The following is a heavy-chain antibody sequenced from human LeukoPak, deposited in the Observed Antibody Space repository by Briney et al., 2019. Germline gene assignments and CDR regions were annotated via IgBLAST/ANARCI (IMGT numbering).Heavy chain of an antibody. CDR1: GFTFNTYW. D-gene: IGHD3-22*01. J-gene: IGHJ4*02. CDR3: ARGHHYYDSSAYYY. CDR2: INSDGSTT. V-gene: IGHV3-74*01. Sequence: GGSLRLSCVASGFTFNTYWMHWVRQAPGKGLVWVSRINSDGSTTSYAASVKGRFTISRDTAKNTLYLQMNSLRAEDTAVYYCARGHHYYDSSAYYYWGQGTLVTVSS.